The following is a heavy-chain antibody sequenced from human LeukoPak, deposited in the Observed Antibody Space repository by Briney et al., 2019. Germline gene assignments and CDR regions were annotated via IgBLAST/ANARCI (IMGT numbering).Heavy chain of an antibody. CDR1: GDSVSSHSAA. J-gene: IGHJ5*02. CDR2: TYYRSKWYN. Sequence: SQTLSLTCAISGDSVSSHSAAWNWIRQSPSRGLEWLGRTYYRSKWYNDYAVSVKSRITINADTSKNQFSLQLNSVTPEDTAVYYCTRGEVSHGNWFDPWGKGTLVTVSS. CDR3: TRGEVSHGNWFDP. V-gene: IGHV6-1*01. D-gene: IGHD5-18*01.